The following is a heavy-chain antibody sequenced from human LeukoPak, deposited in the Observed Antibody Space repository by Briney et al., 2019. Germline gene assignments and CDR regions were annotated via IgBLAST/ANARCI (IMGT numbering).Heavy chain of an antibody. CDR2: ISRSSSYI. CDR1: GFTFSSYS. J-gene: IGHJ4*02. CDR3: ARPAVYCSGGSCYLSRFDY. V-gene: IGHV3-21*01. Sequence: GGSLRLSCAASGFTFSSYSMNWVRQAPGKGLEWVSSISRSSSYIYYADSVKGRFTISRDNAKNSLYLQMNSLRAEDTAVYYCARPAVYCSGGSCYLSRFDYWGQGTLVTVSS. D-gene: IGHD2-15*01.